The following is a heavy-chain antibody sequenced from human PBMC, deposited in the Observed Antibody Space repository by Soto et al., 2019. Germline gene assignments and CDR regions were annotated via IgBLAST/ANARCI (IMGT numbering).Heavy chain of an antibody. CDR3: ARRRETTMAYDAYDL. D-gene: IGHD5-18*01. CDR1: GYSFSTYW. CDR2: IYPDDSDT. V-gene: IGHV5-51*01. J-gene: IGHJ3*01. Sequence: GESLKISCKGSGYSFSTYWIAWVRQMPGKGLEWMGIIYPDDSDTRYSPSFQGQVSISADKSISTAYLQWSSLKASDTAMYYCARRRETTMAYDAYDLWGQGTVVTVSS.